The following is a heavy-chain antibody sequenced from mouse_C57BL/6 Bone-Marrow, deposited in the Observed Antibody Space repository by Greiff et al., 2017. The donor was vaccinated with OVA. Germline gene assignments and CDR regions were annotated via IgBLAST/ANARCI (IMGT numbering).Heavy chain of an antibody. D-gene: IGHD2-3*01. J-gene: IGHJ1*03. CDR1: GFTFSSYG. V-gene: IGHV5-6*01. Sequence: EVKLEESGGDLVKPGGSLKLSCAASGFTFSSYGMSWVRQTPDKRLEWVATISSGGSYTYYPDSVKGRFTISRDNAKNTLYLQMSSLKSEDTAMYYCARHRGWLLRYFDVWGTGTTVTVSS. CDR2: ISSGGSYT. CDR3: ARHRGWLLRYFDV.